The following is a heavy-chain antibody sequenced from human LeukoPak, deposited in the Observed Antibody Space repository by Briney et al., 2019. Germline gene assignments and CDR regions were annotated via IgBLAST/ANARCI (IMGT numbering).Heavy chain of an antibody. D-gene: IGHD6-13*01. Sequence: SVKVSCKASGGTFSSYAISWVRQAPGQGLEWMGGIIPISGTANYAQKFQGRVTITADESTSTAYMELSSLRSEDTAVYYCARDRGGSHTHYYYYGMDVWGQGTTVTVSS. CDR3: ARDRGGSHTHYYYYGMDV. J-gene: IGHJ6*02. CDR2: IIPISGTA. V-gene: IGHV1-69*13. CDR1: GGTFSSYA.